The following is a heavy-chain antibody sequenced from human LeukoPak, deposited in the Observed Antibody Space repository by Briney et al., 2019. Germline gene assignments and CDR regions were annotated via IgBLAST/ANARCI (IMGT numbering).Heavy chain of an antibody. Sequence: GGSLRLSCAASGFTFSSYGMHWVRQAPGKGLEWVAVISYDGSNKYYADSVKGRFTISRDNSKNTLYLQMNSLRAEDTAMYYCAKDRVPDTPGIEVAGGLDYWGQGTLVTLSS. CDR1: GFTFSSYG. CDR3: AKDRVPDTPGIEVAGGLDY. V-gene: IGHV3-30*18. J-gene: IGHJ4*02. CDR2: ISYDGSNK. D-gene: IGHD6-19*01.